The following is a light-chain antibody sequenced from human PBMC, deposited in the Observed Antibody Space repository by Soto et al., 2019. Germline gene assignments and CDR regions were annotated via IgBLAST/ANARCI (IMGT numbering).Light chain of an antibody. Sequence: DIQMTQSPSTLSASVGDRVTITCRVSQSISSWLAWYQQKPGKAPKLLIYKTSNLESGVPSRFSGSGSGTEFTLTISSLQPDDFATYYCQQYNSYSPWTFGQGTKVDI. CDR3: QQYNSYSPWT. CDR2: KTS. J-gene: IGKJ1*01. V-gene: IGKV1-5*03. CDR1: QSISSW.